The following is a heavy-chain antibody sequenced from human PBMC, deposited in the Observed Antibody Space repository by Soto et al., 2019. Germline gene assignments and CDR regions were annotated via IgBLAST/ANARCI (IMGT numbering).Heavy chain of an antibody. CDR1: GLTLRSYA. CDR3: AKGGPFTGGFDP. V-gene: IGHV3-23*01. D-gene: IGHD3-16*01. CDR2: ISGRSGVP. J-gene: IGHJ5*02. Sequence: EGQLLQSGGYLVQPGGSLRLSCAGSGLTLRSYAMTWIRQTPEKGLEWVSTISGRSGVPSYADSVNGRCTVSRDNSKNTLYLQMNSLRPDDTAIYYCAKGGPFTGGFDPWGQGTLVTVAS.